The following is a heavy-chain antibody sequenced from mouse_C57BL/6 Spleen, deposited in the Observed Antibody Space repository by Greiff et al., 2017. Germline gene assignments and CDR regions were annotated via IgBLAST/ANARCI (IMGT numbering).Heavy chain of an antibody. CDR1: GYTFTSYW. J-gene: IGHJ3*01. CDR3: ARHYGSSYLFAY. D-gene: IGHD1-1*01. Sequence: QVQLQQPGAELVKPGASVKLSCKASGYTFTSYWMHWVKQRPGQGLEWIGMIHPNSGSTNYNEKFKSKATLTVDKSSSTAYMQLSSLTSGDSAVYYCARHYGSSYLFAYWGQGTLVTVSA. CDR2: IHPNSGST. V-gene: IGHV1-64*01.